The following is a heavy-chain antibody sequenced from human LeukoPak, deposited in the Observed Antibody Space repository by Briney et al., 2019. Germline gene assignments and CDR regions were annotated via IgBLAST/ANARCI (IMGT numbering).Heavy chain of an antibody. CDR2: IYYSGST. Sequence: SETLSLTCTVSGGSISSYYWSWIRQPPGKGLEWIGYIYYSGSTNYNPSLKSRVTISVDTSKNQFSLKLSSVTAADTAVYYCASLPDGYYDSSGYPPGMDVWGQGTTVTVSS. CDR3: ASLPDGYYDSSGYPPGMDV. CDR1: GGSISSYY. D-gene: IGHD3-22*01. V-gene: IGHV4-59*01. J-gene: IGHJ6*02.